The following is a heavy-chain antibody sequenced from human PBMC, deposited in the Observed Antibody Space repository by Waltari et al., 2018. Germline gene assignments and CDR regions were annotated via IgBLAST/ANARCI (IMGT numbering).Heavy chain of an antibody. Sequence: EVQLLESGGGLVQPGGSLRLSCAASGFTFSSYAMSWVRQAPGKGLEWVSAISGSGGSTYYADSVKGRFTISRDNSKNTLYLQMNSLRAEDTAVYYCAKDLSITIFGVVISYYFDYWGQGTLVAVSS. V-gene: IGHV3-23*01. CDR3: AKDLSITIFGVVISYYFDY. CDR2: ISGSGGST. CDR1: GFTFSSYA. J-gene: IGHJ4*02. D-gene: IGHD3-3*01.